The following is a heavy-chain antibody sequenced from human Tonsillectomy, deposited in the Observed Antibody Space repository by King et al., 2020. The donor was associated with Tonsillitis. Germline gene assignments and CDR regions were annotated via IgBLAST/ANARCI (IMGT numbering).Heavy chain of an antibody. CDR2: INGDGSST. D-gene: IGHD5-18*01. CDR3: ARGGSGYSYGAFDD. Sequence: VQLVESGGGSVQPGESLRLSFAASGFTFTSYWMHWVRQAPGEGLVWVSRINGDGSSTTYAGSVKGRFTISRDSATNTLYLQMNSLRAEDTAVYYCARGGSGYSYGAFDDWGQGTLVTVSS. J-gene: IGHJ4*02. CDR1: GFTFTSYW. V-gene: IGHV3-74*01.